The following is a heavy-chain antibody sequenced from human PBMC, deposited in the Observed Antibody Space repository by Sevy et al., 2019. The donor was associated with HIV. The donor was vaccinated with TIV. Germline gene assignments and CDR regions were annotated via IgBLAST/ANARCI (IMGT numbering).Heavy chain of an antibody. Sequence: GGSLRLSCAASGFTFSRYWMHWVRHAPGKGLVWVSRINTHGTNTIYADYVKGRFTISRDNAKNTVSLQMNSLRADDTGVYYCAREGVDFWSGPVDFDYGMDVWGQWTTVTDSS. J-gene: IGHJ6*02. CDR3: AREGVDFWSGPVDFDYGMDV. V-gene: IGHV3-74*01. D-gene: IGHD3-3*01. CDR2: INTHGTNT. CDR1: GFTFSRYW.